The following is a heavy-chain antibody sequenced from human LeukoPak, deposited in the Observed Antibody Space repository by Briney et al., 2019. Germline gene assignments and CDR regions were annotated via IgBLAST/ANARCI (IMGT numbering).Heavy chain of an antibody. V-gene: IGHV3-33*01. J-gene: IGHJ4*02. Sequence: GGSLRLSCAASGFTFSSYGMHWVRQAPGKGLEWVADISYDGSHKYYADSVKGRFTISRDNSKNTLHLQMNSLRAEDTAVYYCARDLLLWFGELSGDSDYWGQGTLVTVSS. D-gene: IGHD3-10*01. CDR2: ISYDGSHK. CDR3: ARDLLLWFGELSGDSDY. CDR1: GFTFSSYG.